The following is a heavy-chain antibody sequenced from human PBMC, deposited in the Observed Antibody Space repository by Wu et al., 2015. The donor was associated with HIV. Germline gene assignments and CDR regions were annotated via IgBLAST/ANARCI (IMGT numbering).Heavy chain of an antibody. V-gene: IGHV1-2*02. CDR1: GYTFTGYY. CDR2: INPNSGGT. D-gene: IGHD6-19*01. CDR3: ARDLAAPSGWTDY. Sequence: QVHLVQSGAEVKKPGASVKVSCKASGYTFTGYYIHWVRQAPGQGLEWMGWINPNSGGTNYAQKFQGRVTMTRDTSISTAYMELNRLRSDDTAVYYCARDLAAPSGWTDYWGQGTLVTVSS. J-gene: IGHJ4*02.